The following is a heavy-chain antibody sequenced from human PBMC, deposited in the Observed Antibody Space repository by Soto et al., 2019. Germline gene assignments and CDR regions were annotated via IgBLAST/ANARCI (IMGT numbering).Heavy chain of an antibody. Sequence: GGSLRLSCAASGITFDEYTMHWVRQGPGKGLEWVSLVNWDGSKTHYADSVKGRFTISRDNNKNSLYLQMNSLRVEDTALYFCVKDKNVGYYSYYFDYWGQGTLVTVSS. CDR2: VNWDGSKT. CDR3: VKDKNVGYYSYYFDY. J-gene: IGHJ4*02. V-gene: IGHV3-43*01. D-gene: IGHD3-22*01. CDR1: GITFDEYT.